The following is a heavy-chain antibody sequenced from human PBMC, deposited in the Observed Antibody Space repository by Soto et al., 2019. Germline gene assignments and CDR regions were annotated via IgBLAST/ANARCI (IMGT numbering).Heavy chain of an antibody. Sequence: EVQLVESGGGLVQPGGSLRLSCAASGFTFSSYSMNWVRQAPGKGLEWVSYISSSSSTIYYADSVKGRFTISRDNAKTSLYLQMNSLRDEDTAVYYCASAYSSRQSYGMDVWGQGTTVTVSS. J-gene: IGHJ6*02. CDR3: ASAYSSRQSYGMDV. CDR1: GFTFSSYS. V-gene: IGHV3-48*02. D-gene: IGHD6-13*01. CDR2: ISSSSSTI.